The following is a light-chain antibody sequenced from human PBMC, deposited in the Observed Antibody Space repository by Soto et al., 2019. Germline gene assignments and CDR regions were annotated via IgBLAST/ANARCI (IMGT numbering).Light chain of an antibody. J-gene: IGLJ1*01. V-gene: IGLV1-47*02. CDR3: AAWDGSLNGYV. CDR1: SSNIGGTNY. Sequence: QAVLTQPPSASGTPGQRVFISCSGSSSNIGGTNYAYWYQQLPGAAPKLLMHSNNLRPSGVPERISGSKSGTSASLAISGLRSEDEADSCCAAWDGSLNGYVFGTGTKVTVL. CDR2: SNN.